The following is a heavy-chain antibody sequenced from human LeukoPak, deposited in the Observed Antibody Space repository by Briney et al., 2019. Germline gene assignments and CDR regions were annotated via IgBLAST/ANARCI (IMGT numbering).Heavy chain of an antibody. D-gene: IGHD1-26*01. V-gene: IGHV1-18*01. CDR3: ASGAYYPFDF. CDR2: ISAYNGNT. Sequence: GASVKVSCKGSGYPFSSYGITWVRQAPGQGLEWVGWISAYNGNTQYGQNVQGRVTMTTETSTSTAYMELRNLRSDDTAVYFCASGAYYPFDFWGQGTLVTVSS. J-gene: IGHJ4*02. CDR1: GYPFSSYG.